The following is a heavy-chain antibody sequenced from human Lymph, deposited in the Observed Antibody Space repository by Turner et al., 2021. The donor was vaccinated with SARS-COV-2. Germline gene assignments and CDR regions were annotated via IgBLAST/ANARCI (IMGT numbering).Heavy chain of an antibody. CDR2: IYHSGST. D-gene: IGHD2-15*01. J-gene: IGHJ4*02. CDR3: ATKYCSGGRCSYFDY. V-gene: IGHV4-4*02. CDR1: GGSISSSNW. Sequence: QVQLQKSGPGLVKPSGTLSLNCAVSGGSISSSNWWSWVRQPPGKGLEWIGEIYHSGSTNYNPSLKSRVTISVDKSKNQFSLKLSSVTAADTAVYYCATKYCSGGRCSYFDYWGQGTLVTVSS.